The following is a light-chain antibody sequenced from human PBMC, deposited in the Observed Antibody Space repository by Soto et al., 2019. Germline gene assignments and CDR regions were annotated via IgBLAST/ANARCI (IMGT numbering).Light chain of an antibody. V-gene: IGKV3-15*01. CDR2: GAS. Sequence: EIVMTQSPATLSVSPGGRATLSCRASQSISETLAWYQQKPGQAHRLLIHGASTRAPGFPARFSGSGSGTDFTLTISSLQSEDFAVYYCQQYNNWPWTFGQGTKVEIK. CDR1: QSISET. J-gene: IGKJ1*01. CDR3: QQYNNWPWT.